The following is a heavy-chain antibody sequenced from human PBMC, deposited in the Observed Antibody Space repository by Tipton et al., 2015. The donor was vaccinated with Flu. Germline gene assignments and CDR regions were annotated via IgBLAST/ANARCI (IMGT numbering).Heavy chain of an antibody. CDR2: INHSGST. D-gene: IGHD5-24*01. J-gene: IGHJ2*01. CDR1: GGSFSGYY. CDR3: ASHGKDGYNTYWYFDL. Sequence: TLSLTCAVYGGSFSGYYWSWIRQPPGKGLEWIGEINHSGSTNYNPSLKSRVTISVDTSKNQFSLKLSSVTAADTAVYYCASHGKDGYNTYWYFDLWGRGPLVTVSS. V-gene: IGHV4-34*01.